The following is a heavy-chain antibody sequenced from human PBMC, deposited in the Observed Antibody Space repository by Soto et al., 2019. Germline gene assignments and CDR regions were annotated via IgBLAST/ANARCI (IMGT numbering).Heavy chain of an antibody. J-gene: IGHJ4*02. D-gene: IGHD1-26*01. Sequence: QVYLVQSGGGVVQPGRSLRLSCAASGFTFRNYGMHWVRQAPGRGLEWVAVIWFDGSEIYYADSVKGRFTLSRDNSNSALFLQMYYLRAEDTAMYYCARYNSGHSDYWGQGTPVTVSS. CDR3: ARYNSGHSDY. CDR2: IWFDGSEI. V-gene: IGHV3-33*01. CDR1: GFTFRNYG.